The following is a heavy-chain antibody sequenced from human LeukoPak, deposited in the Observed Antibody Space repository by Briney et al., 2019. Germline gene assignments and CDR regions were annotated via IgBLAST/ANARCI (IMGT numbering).Heavy chain of an antibody. V-gene: IGHV4-39*02. J-gene: IGHJ4*02. CDR3: ARDSSDH. Sequence: PSETLSLTRTVSGGSISSSSYYWGWIRQPPGKGLEWIGSIYYSGSTYYNPSLKSRVTISVDTSKNQFSLKLSSVTAADTAVYYCARDSSDHWGQGTLVTVSS. CDR2: IYYSGST. CDR1: GGSISSSSYY. D-gene: IGHD2-2*01.